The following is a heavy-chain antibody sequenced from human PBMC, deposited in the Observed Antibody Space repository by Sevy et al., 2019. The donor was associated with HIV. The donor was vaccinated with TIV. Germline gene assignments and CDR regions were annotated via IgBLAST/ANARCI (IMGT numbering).Heavy chain of an antibody. D-gene: IGHD3-22*01. CDR2: FDPEDGET. V-gene: IGHV1-24*01. CDR3: AATREYYSDNSGYFDF. Sequence: ASVKVSCKVSGSTLTQLSMHWVRQAPGKGLEWMGRFDPEDGETIYAQKFQGRVTLPEDTSTDTAYMELSSLRSEETAVYYCAATREYYSDNSGYFDFWGQGTLVTVSS. J-gene: IGHJ4*02. CDR1: GSTLTQLS.